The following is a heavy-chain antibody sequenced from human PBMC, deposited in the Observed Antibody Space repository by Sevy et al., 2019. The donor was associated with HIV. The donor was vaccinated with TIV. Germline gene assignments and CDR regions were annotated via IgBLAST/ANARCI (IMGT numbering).Heavy chain of an antibody. V-gene: IGHV3-30*18. CDR3: AKDRGGRGAAGLDY. CDR1: GFTFSSYG. CDR2: ISYDGSNK. Sequence: GGSLRLSCAASGFTFSSYGMHWVRQAPGKGLEWVAVISYDGSNKYYADSVKGGFTISRDNSKKTLYLQMNSLRAEDRAETYWAKDRGGRGAAGLDYWGQGTLVTVSS. D-gene: IGHD6-13*01. J-gene: IGHJ4*02.